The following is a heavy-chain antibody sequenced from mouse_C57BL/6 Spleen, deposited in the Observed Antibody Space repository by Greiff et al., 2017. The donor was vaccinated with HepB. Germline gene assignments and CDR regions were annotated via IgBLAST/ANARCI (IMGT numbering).Heavy chain of an antibody. Sequence: EVQLVESGGGLVKPGGSLKLSCAASGFTFSDYGMHWVRQAPEKGLEWVAYISSGSSTIYYADTVKGRFTISRDNAKNTLFLQMTSLRSEDTAMYYCANYYDYAWFAYWGQGTLVTVSA. D-gene: IGHD2-4*01. J-gene: IGHJ3*01. CDR3: ANYYDYAWFAY. V-gene: IGHV5-17*01. CDR1: GFTFSDYG. CDR2: ISSGSSTI.